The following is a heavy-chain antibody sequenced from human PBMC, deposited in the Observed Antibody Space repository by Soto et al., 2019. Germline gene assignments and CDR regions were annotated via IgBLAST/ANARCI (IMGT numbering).Heavy chain of an antibody. CDR3: VRAARSGTTHFDY. D-gene: IGHD1-7*01. CDR1: GLTFSDHY. V-gene: IGHV3-72*01. Sequence: EVQLVESGGVLVQPGGSLRLSCVASGLTFSDHYMDWVRQAPGKGLEWVGRSRNKAKSYTTDYAASVKGRFTISRDDSKSSVYLQMNSLETEDTAVYYCVRAARSGTTHFDYWGQGTLFTVSS. J-gene: IGHJ4*02. CDR2: SRNKAKSYTT.